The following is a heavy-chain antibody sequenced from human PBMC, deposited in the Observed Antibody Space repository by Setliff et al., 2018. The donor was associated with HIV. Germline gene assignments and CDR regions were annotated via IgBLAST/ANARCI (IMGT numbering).Heavy chain of an antibody. V-gene: IGHV1-3*01. CDR3: AINYAKLVLDAFDI. CDR2: INAGNGNT. D-gene: IGHD6-13*01. CDR1: GYTFTSYA. Sequence: AASVKVSCKASGYTFTSYAMHWVRQAPGQRLEWMGWINAGNGNTKYSQNIQDRVTITRDTSASTAYMELSSLRSEDTAVYYCAINYAKLVLDAFDIWGQGTMVTVSS. J-gene: IGHJ3*02.